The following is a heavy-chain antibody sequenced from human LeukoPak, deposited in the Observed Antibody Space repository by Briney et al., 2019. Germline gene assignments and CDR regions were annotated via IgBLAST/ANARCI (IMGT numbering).Heavy chain of an antibody. V-gene: IGHV3-30*02. CDR2: IRYDGSNK. CDR3: ASLASTIFGVVILLDAFDI. Sequence: GGSLRLSCAASGFTFSSYGMHWVRQAPGKGLEWVAFIRYDGSNKYYADSVKGRFTISRDNSKNTLYLQMNSLRAEDTAVYYCASLASTIFGVVILLDAFDIWGQGTMVTVSS. D-gene: IGHD3-3*01. J-gene: IGHJ3*02. CDR1: GFTFSSYG.